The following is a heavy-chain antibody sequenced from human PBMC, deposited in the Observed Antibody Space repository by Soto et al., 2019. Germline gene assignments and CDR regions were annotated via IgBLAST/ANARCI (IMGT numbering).Heavy chain of an antibody. CDR2: IAYDGSNK. D-gene: IGHD5-12*01. CDR3: AKNHQRAPSRDGYNLIDY. V-gene: IGHV3-30*18. J-gene: IGHJ4*02. CDR1: AFTFSDYG. Sequence: QVQLVESGGGVVQPGGSLRLSCAASAFTFSDYGMHWVRQAPGKGLAWVAVIAYDGSNKYYADSVKGRFTISRDNSKNTLYLQMDSLRAEDTAVYYCAKNHQRAPSRDGYNLIDYWGQGTLVTVSS.